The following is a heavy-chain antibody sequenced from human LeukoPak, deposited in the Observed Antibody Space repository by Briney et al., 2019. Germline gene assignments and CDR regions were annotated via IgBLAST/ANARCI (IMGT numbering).Heavy chain of an antibody. V-gene: IGHV3-30*18. CDR1: GFTFSNHG. CDR3: AKEHTNAMDYFHY. J-gene: IGHJ4*02. Sequence: PGGSLRLSCAVSGFTFSNHGMHWVRQAPGKGLEWVAVISYDGRKKYYADSVKGRFTISRDNSMNTLYLQMNSLRAEDTAVYYCAKEHTNAMDYFHYWGQGTLVTVSS. CDR2: ISYDGRKK. D-gene: IGHD2-8*01.